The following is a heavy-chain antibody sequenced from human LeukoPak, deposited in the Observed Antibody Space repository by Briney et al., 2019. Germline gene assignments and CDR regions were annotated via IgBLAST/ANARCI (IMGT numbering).Heavy chain of an antibody. Sequence: GGSLRLSCGASGFTFRSYAMTWVRQAPGKGLEWVSTISASGPYYADAVRGRFTISRDNSRNTLSLQMDSLRAEDTAVYYCAKDHESDGYPCLDHWGLGTLVTVSS. J-gene: IGHJ4*02. D-gene: IGHD3-22*01. CDR3: AKDHESDGYPCLDH. CDR1: GFTFRSYA. V-gene: IGHV3-23*01. CDR2: ISASGP.